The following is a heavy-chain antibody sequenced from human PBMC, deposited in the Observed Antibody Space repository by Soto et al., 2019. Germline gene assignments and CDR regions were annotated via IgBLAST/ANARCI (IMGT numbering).Heavy chain of an antibody. CDR1: GGSISSYY. J-gene: IGHJ5*02. D-gene: IGHD3-10*01. CDR3: VRVPYGSGPGVWFYP. CDR2: IYYMCSN. V-gene: IGHV4-59*01. Sequence: SETLSLTCTVSGGSISSYYWYLIRQPPGKGQEWIGYIYYMCSNKYNPSLKSRVTITVDTANNQSSVKLSSVTAADTAVYYCVRVPYGSGPGVWFYPWGQGTLVTVSS.